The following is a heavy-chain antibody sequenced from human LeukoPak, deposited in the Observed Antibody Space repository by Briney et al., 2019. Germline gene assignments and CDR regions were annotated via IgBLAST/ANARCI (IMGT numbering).Heavy chain of an antibody. CDR3: ARVLRWFGEFRFDY. Sequence: SETLSLTCTVSGGSISSYYWSWIRQPPGKGLEWIGYIYYSGSTNYNPSLKSRVTISVDTSKNQFSLKLSSVTAADTAVYYCARVLRWFGEFRFDYWGQGTLVTVSS. V-gene: IGHV4-59*01. J-gene: IGHJ4*02. CDR2: IYYSGST. CDR1: GGSISSYY. D-gene: IGHD3-10*01.